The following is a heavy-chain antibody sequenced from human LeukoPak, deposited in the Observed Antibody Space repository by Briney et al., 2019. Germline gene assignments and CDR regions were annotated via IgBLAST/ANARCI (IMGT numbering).Heavy chain of an antibody. V-gene: IGHV4-39*07. J-gene: IGHJ6*03. CDR1: GGSISSSSYY. D-gene: IGHD3-22*01. CDR2: IYYSGST. CDR3: ARNDYYDSSGYPYYMDV. Sequence: SETLSLTCTVSGGSISSSSYYWGWIRQPPGKGLEWIGSIYYSGSTYYNPSLKSRVTISVDTSKNQFSLKLSSVTAADTAVYYCARNDYYDSSGYPYYMDVWGKGTTVTVSS.